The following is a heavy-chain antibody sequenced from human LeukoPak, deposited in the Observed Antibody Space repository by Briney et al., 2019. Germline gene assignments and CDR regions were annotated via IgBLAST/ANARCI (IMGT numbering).Heavy chain of an antibody. CDR2: ISAYNGNT. D-gene: IGHD3-10*01. V-gene: IGHV1-18*01. CDR3: AQSVELVPFGP. J-gene: IGHJ5*02. Sequence: ASVKVSCKASGYTFISYGIGWVRQAPGQGLEWMGWISAYNGNTNYAQKLQGRVTITTDTSTSTAYMELRSLRSDDTAVYYCAQSVELVPFGPWGQGTLVTVSS. CDR1: GYTFISYG.